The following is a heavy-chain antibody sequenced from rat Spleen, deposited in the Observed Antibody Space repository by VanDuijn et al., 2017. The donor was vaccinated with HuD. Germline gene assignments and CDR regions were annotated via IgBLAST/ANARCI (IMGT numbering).Heavy chain of an antibody. CDR1: GFTFSDYG. Sequence: EVQLVESGGGLVQSGRSMKLSCAASGFTFSDYGVAWFRQAPTKGLEWVATISYGDSSGHSSTYYRDSVKGRFTISRDNAKSTLSLQMDSLRSEDTATYYCARRHYGYTDYFDYWGQGVMVTVSS. V-gene: IGHV5-29*01. CDR3: ARRHYGYTDYFDY. CDR2: ISYGDSSGHSST. J-gene: IGHJ2*01. D-gene: IGHD1-9*01.